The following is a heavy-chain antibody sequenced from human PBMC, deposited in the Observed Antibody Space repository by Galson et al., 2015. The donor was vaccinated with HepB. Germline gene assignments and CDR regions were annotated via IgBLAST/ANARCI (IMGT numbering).Heavy chain of an antibody. CDR3: ARGFGGRIAVAGSPIGAFDI. D-gene: IGHD6-19*01. J-gene: IGHJ3*02. V-gene: IGHV7-4-1*02. Sequence: SCKASGYTFTSYAMNWVRQAPGQGLEWMGWINTNTGNPTYAQGFTGRFVFSLDTSVSTAYLQISSLKAEDTAVYYCARGFGGRIAVAGSPIGAFDIWGQGTMVTVSS. CDR1: GYTFTSYA. CDR2: INTNTGNP.